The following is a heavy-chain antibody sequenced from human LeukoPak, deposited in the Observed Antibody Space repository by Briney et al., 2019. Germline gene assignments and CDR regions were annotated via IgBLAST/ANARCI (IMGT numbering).Heavy chain of an antibody. CDR2: TSGSGDST. CDR3: ARTPTGMLSLGELPKSWYYSFTAV. J-gene: IGHJ6*02. D-gene: IGHD3-16*01. Sequence: GGSLRPSCAASSITFTSYAMGWARQAPGKGLEWVSGTSGSGDSTYYADSVKGRFTISRDNSKNTLYLQMNSLRAEDTAVYYCARTPTGMLSLGELPKSWYYSFTAVWGQGTTVTVSS. CDR1: SITFTSYA. V-gene: IGHV3-23*01.